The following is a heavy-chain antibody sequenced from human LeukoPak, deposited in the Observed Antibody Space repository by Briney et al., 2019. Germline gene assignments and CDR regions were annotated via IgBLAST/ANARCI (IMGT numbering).Heavy chain of an antibody. J-gene: IGHJ4*02. V-gene: IGHV3-23*01. D-gene: IGHD2-2*01. CDR1: GFTFSSYA. CDR2: VSPSGGRT. CDR3: AKVRGVYCSSPACYYYDS. Sequence: GSLRLSCGASGFTFSSYAMSWVRQTPGRGLEWVAGVSPSGGRTLYADSVEGRFTVSRDNSNDTVYLQLSSLGAEDSALYYCAKVRGVYCSSPACYYYDSWGQGTPVTVSS.